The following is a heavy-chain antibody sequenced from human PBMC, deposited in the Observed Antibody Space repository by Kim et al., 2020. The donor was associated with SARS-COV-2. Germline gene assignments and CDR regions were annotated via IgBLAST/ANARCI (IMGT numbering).Heavy chain of an antibody. J-gene: IGHJ4*02. D-gene: IGHD6-19*01. Sequence: GGSLRLSCAASGFTFSNYWMHWVRQAPGKGLVWVSRINSDGSSTSYADSVKGRFTISRDNAKNTLYLQMNSLRAEDTAVYYCARRAYSSGWWYFDYWGQGPLVTVSS. CDR3: ARRAYSSGWWYFDY. CDR1: GFTFSNYW. CDR2: INSDGSST. V-gene: IGHV3-74*01.